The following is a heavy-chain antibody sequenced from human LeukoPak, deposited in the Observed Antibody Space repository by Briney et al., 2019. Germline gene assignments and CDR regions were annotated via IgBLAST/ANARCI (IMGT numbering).Heavy chain of an antibody. CDR2: IYYSGST. V-gene: IGHV4-30-4*01. J-gene: IGHJ6*02. D-gene: IGHD2-2*01. CDR3: ARDQGRDCGSTSCYAGLYGMDV. Sequence: SQTLSLTCTVSGGSISSGDYYWSWIRQPPGKGLEWIGYIYYSGSTYYNPSLKSRVTISVDTSKNQFSLKLSSVTAADTAVYYCARDQGRDCGSTSCYAGLYGMDVWGQGTTVTVSS. CDR1: GGSISSGDYY.